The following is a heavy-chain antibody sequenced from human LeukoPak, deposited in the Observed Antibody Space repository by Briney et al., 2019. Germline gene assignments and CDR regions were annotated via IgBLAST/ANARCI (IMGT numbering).Heavy chain of an antibody. V-gene: IGHV4-59*01. Sequence: SETLSLTCTVSGGSISSYYWSWIRQPPGKGLEWIGYIYYSGSTNYNPSLKSRVTISVDTSKNQFSLKLSSVTAADTAVYYCARGDYYYGAGSSPGFDPWGQGTLVTVSS. CDR3: ARGDYYYGAGSSPGFDP. D-gene: IGHD3-10*01. CDR2: IYYSGST. J-gene: IGHJ5*02. CDR1: GGSISSYY.